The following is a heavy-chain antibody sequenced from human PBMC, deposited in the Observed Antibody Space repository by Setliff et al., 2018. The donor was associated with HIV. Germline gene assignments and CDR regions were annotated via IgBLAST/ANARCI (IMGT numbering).Heavy chain of an antibody. CDR2: INAGNGNT. CDR1: GYTFTSYA. Sequence: VASVKVSCKASGYTFTSYAMHWVRQAPGQRLEWMGWINAGNGNTKYSQKFLGRVTITSDTSASTAYMHLSSLRYEDTAVYYCARGLRYFDWLTHLGAFDFWGRGTMVTVSS. J-gene: IGHJ3*01. V-gene: IGHV1-3*01. D-gene: IGHD3-9*01. CDR3: ARGLRYFDWLTHLGAFDF.